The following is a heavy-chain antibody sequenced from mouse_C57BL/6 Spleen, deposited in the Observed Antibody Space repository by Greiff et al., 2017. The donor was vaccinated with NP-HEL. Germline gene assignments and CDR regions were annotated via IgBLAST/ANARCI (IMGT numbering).Heavy chain of an antibody. CDR2: IDPENGDT. J-gene: IGHJ3*01. V-gene: IGHV14-4*01. Sequence: VQLKESGAELVRPGASVKLSCTASGFNIKDDYMHWVKQRPEQGLEWIGWIDPENGDTEYASKFQGKATITADTSSNTAYLQLSSLTSEDTAVYYCTTDNYYGAYWGQGTLVTVSA. CDR1: GFNIKDDY. CDR3: TTDNYYGAY. D-gene: IGHD1-2*01.